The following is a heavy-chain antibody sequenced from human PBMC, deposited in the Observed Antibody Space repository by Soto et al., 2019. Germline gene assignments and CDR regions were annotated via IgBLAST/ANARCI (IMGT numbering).Heavy chain of an antibody. CDR1: GYTFTSYG. V-gene: IGHV1-18*01. CDR3: ARGRYGDY. J-gene: IGHJ4*02. CDR2: ISAHNGNT. D-gene: IGHD1-1*01. Sequence: QVHLVQSGAEVKKPGASVKVSCKASGYTFTSYGITWVRQAPGQGLEWMGWISAHNGNTDYAQQLQGRVIVTRDTSTSTAYLELRSLRSDDTAVYYCARGRYGDYWGQGARVTVSS.